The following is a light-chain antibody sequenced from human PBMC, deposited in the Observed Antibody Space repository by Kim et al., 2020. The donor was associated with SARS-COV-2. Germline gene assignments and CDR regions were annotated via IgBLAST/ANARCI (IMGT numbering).Light chain of an antibody. V-gene: IGKV3-15*01. CDR3: QEYNSWPPYN. CDR1: QSVRSN. J-gene: IGKJ2*01. Sequence: EIVMTQFPATLSVSPGERATLSCRASQSVRSNLAWYQQKPGQAPRLLIYGASTRATGIPARFSGSGSGTEFTLIISSLQSEDFAVYYCQEYNSWPPYNFGLGTKLEIK. CDR2: GAS.